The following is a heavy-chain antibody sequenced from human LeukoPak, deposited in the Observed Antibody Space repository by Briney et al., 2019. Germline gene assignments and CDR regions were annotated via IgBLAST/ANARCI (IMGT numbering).Heavy chain of an antibody. J-gene: IGHJ3*02. V-gene: IGHV3-7*01. CDR1: GFTFRSYW. D-gene: IGHD6-25*01. CDR3: ARYGFSSVWQGGWHAFDI. CDR2: IKQDGSEK. Sequence: GGSLRLSCAASGFTFRSYWMSWVRQAPGKGLEWVANIKQDGSEKYYVDSVRGRFTISRDNANNSLYLQMSSLRAEDTAVYYCARYGFSSVWQGGWHAFDIWGQGTTVTVSS.